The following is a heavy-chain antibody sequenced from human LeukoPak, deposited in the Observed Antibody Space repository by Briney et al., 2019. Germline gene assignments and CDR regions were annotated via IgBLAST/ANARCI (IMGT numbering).Heavy chain of an antibody. Sequence: GGSLRLSCGASGFTFSGFWTTWVRQAPGKGLEWVANIKQDGSEKYYVDSVKGRFTVSRDNAKNSLYLQMNSLRAEDTAVYYCARDSPDCWSNYPDYWGQGTLVTVSS. J-gene: IGHJ4*02. CDR2: IKQDGSEK. V-gene: IGHV3-7*01. CDR1: GFTFSGFW. D-gene: IGHD3-3*01. CDR3: ARDSPDCWSNYPDY.